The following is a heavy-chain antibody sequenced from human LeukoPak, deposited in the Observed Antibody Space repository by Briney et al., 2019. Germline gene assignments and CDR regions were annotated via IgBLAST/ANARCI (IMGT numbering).Heavy chain of an antibody. CDR2: ISWDGGTT. CDR3: AKENKVDAFDI. Sequence: GGSLRLSCAASGFTFDDYTMHWVRQAPGKGLEWVSLISWDGGTTYYADSVRGRFTISRDNSKNTLYVQMNSLRAEDTALYYCAKENKVDAFDIWGQGTMVTGSS. V-gene: IGHV3-43*01. D-gene: IGHD1/OR15-1a*01. CDR1: GFTFDDYT. J-gene: IGHJ3*02.